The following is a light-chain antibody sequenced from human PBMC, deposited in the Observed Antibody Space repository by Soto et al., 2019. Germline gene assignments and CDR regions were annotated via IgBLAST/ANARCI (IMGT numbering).Light chain of an antibody. V-gene: IGKV3-11*01. CDR2: DAS. CDR3: QHRNNRPFS. Sequence: ESVLTQSPGTLSLSPGERATLSCRASQSVNNYLAWYQRRPGQAPRLLIYDASNRATGIPARFSGSGSGTDFTLTISSLEPEDFAVYYCQHRNNRPFSFGPGTKVDIK. J-gene: IGKJ3*01. CDR1: QSVNNY.